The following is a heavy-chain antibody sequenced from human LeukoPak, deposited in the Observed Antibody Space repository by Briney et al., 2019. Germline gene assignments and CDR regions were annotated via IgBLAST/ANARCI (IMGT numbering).Heavy chain of an antibody. CDR3: AREFMITFGGVISGYDY. D-gene: IGHD3-16*01. V-gene: IGHV3-7*01. CDR2: IKQDGSEK. J-gene: IGHJ4*02. CDR1: RFTFSSYW. Sequence: HPGGSLRLSCAASRFTFSSYWMSWVRQAPGKGLEWVASIKQDGSEKYYVDSVKGRFTISRDNAKNSLYLQMNSLRAEDTAVYYCAREFMITFGGVISGYDYWGQGTLVTVSS.